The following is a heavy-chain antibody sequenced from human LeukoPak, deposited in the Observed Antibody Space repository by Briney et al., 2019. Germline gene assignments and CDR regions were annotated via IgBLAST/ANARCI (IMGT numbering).Heavy chain of an antibody. CDR3: ARDPYDSSGPHDY. V-gene: IGHV3-21*01. CDR1: GFTFSSYS. Sequence: GGSLRLSCAASGFTFSSYSMNWVRQAPGKGLEWVSSISSSSSYIYYADSVKGRFTISRDNAKNSLYLQMNSLRAEDTAVYYCARDPYDSSGPHDYWGQGTLVTVSS. J-gene: IGHJ4*02. D-gene: IGHD3-22*01. CDR2: ISSSSSYI.